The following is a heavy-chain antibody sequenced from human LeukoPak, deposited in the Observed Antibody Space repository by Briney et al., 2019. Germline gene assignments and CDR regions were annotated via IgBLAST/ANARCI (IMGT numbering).Heavy chain of an antibody. CDR2: ISSSSSYI. V-gene: IGHV3-21*01. CDR3: ARGYYDSSGYSLAFDY. Sequence: PGGSLRLSCAASGFTFSSYSMNWVRQAPGKGLEWVSSISSSSSYIYYADSVKGRFTNSRDNAKNSLYLQMNSLRAEDTAVYYCARGYYDSSGYSLAFDYWGQGTLVTVSS. J-gene: IGHJ4*02. D-gene: IGHD3-22*01. CDR1: GFTFSSYS.